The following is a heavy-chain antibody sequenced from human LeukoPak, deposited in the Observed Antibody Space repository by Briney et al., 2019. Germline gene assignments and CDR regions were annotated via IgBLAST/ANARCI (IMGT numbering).Heavy chain of an antibody. J-gene: IGHJ4*02. Sequence: GGSLRLSCVASGFTFKSYGMHWVRQAPGKGLEWVAIIWYDGSNKYYADFVKGRFTTSRDNSKNTLYLQMNSLRADGTAVSYCARVSGYSGTWYVDYWGQGTLVTVSS. CDR1: GFTFKSYG. D-gene: IGHD6-13*01. CDR3: ARVSGYSGTWYVDY. CDR2: IWYDGSNK. V-gene: IGHV3-33*01.